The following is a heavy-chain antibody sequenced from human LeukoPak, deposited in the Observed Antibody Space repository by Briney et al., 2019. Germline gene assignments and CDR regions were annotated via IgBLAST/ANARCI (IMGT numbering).Heavy chain of an antibody. J-gene: IGHJ4*02. D-gene: IGHD3-3*01. Sequence: PGGSLRLSCAASGFTVSSYAMSWVRQAPGKGLEWVSGISGSGGSTYYADSVKGRFTISRDNSKNTLYLQMNSLRAEDTAVYYCAKTTYYDFRSDYPEYYFDYWGQGTLVTVSS. V-gene: IGHV3-23*01. CDR1: GFTVSSYA. CDR2: ISGSGGST. CDR3: AKTTYYDFRSDYPEYYFDY.